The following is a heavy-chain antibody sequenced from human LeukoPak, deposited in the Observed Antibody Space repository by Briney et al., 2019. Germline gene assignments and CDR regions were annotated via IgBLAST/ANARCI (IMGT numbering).Heavy chain of an antibody. CDR3: AKDPLYCSGGSCYFPFDY. Sequence: GRSLRLSCAASGFTFSSYAMSWVRQAPGKGLEWVSAVSDGGGSTYYADSVKGRFTISRDNSKNTLYLQMNSLRAEDTAIYYCAKDPLYCSGGSCYFPFDYWGQGTLVTVSS. D-gene: IGHD2-15*01. CDR2: VSDGGGST. CDR1: GFTFSSYA. J-gene: IGHJ4*02. V-gene: IGHV3-23*01.